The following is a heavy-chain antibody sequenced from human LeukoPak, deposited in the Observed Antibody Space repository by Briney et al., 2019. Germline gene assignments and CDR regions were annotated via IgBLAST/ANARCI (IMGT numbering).Heavy chain of an antibody. V-gene: IGHV3-30-3*01. J-gene: IGHJ6*02. Sequence: GGSLRLSCAASGFTFSSYAMHWVRQAPGKGLEWVAVISYDGSNKYYADSVKGRFTISRDNSKNTLYLQMNSLRAEDTAVYYCARDTGGPLIRLNYYYYGMDVWGQGTTVTVSS. CDR2: ISYDGSNK. D-gene: IGHD2-8*02. CDR3: ARDTGGPLIRLNYYYYGMDV. CDR1: GFTFSSYA.